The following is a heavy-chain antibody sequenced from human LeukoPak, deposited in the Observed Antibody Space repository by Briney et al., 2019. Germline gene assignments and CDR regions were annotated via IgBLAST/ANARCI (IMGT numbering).Heavy chain of an antibody. Sequence: ASVKVSCKASGYTFTSYDINWVRQATGQGLEWMGWMNPNSGNTGYAQKFQGRVTMTRNTSISTAYMELSSLRSEDTAVYYCARGRRIQLWFSRANFDCWGQGTLVTVSS. CDR1: GYTFTSYD. D-gene: IGHD5-18*01. V-gene: IGHV1-8*01. CDR2: MNPNSGNT. J-gene: IGHJ4*02. CDR3: ARGRRIQLWFSRANFDC.